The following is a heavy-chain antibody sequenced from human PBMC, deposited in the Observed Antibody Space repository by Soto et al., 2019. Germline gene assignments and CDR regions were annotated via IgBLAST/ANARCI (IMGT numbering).Heavy chain of an antibody. J-gene: IGHJ4*02. CDR2: ISSSGSTI. CDR3: ARFGGLYYDILTGPFDY. Sequence: GSLRLSCAASGFTFSSYEMNWVRQAPGKGLEWVSYISSSGSTIYYADSVKGRFTISRDNAKNSLYLQMNSLRAEDTAVYYCARFGGLYYDILTGPFDYWGQGTLVTVSS. D-gene: IGHD3-9*01. V-gene: IGHV3-48*03. CDR1: GFTFSSYE.